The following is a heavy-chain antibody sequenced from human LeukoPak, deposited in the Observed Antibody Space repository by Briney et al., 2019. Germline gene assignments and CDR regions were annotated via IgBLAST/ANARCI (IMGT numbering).Heavy chain of an antibody. D-gene: IGHD6-19*01. V-gene: IGHV4-4*07. Sequence: PSETLSLTCTVSGGSISSYYWTWIRQPAGKGREWIGRIHPSGTTNHNPSLKSRVIMSLDMSNNQFSLKVRSVTAADTAVYYCARETEVPGGRSWDFWGQGTLVTVSS. J-gene: IGHJ4*02. CDR2: IHPSGTT. CDR1: GGSISSYY. CDR3: ARETEVPGGRSWDF.